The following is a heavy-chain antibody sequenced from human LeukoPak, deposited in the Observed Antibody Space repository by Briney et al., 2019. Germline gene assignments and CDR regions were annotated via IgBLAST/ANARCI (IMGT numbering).Heavy chain of an antibody. V-gene: IGHV4-59*01. Sequence: SETLSLTCTVSGGSISSYYWSWIRQPPGKGLEWIGYIYYSGSSNYNPSLKSRVTISVDTSKNQFSLKLGSVTAADTAVYYCASSVDTSMVNYWGQGTLVTVSS. CDR3: ASSVDTSMVNY. CDR1: GGSISSYY. D-gene: IGHD5-18*01. CDR2: IYYSGSS. J-gene: IGHJ4*02.